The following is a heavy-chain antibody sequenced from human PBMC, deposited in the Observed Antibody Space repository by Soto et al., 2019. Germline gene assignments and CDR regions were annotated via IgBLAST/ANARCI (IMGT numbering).Heavy chain of an antibody. V-gene: IGHV1-69*06. Sequence: SVKVSCKGAGEAFSSYVISWGRQAPGQGLEWMGGIIPIFGTANYAQKFQGRVTITADKSTSTAYMELSSLRSEDTAVYYCAGRITMVRGVIITPPYFDYWGQGTLVTVSS. CDR3: AGRITMVRGVIITPPYFDY. CDR2: IIPIFGTA. CDR1: GEAFSSYV. J-gene: IGHJ4*02. D-gene: IGHD3-10*01.